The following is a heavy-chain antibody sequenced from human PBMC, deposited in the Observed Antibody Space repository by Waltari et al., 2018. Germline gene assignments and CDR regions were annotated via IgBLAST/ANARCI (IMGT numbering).Heavy chain of an antibody. Sequence: VQLLDSGAGLLEPGGSLRLSCSPSGFSFRTSGISWVRQAPGKGLDWVSAISNTGLSTYYADSVKGRFTISRDNSKNTLYLQMDSLRAEDTALYYCAKVLVSTVTAAPLFDHWGQGTLVTVSS. V-gene: IGHV3-23*01. CDR3: AKVLVSTVTAAPLFDH. J-gene: IGHJ4*02. CDR2: ISNTGLST. CDR1: GFSFRTSG. D-gene: IGHD4-17*01.